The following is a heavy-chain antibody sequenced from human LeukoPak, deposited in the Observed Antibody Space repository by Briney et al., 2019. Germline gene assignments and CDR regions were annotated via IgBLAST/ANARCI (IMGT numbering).Heavy chain of an antibody. V-gene: IGHV3-48*01. Sequence: PGGSLRLSCAASGFTFTSYSMNWVRQAPGKGLEWVSYISSSSSTIYYADSVKGRFTISRDNAKNSLYLQMNSLRAEDTAVYYCARDWYGVYAFDIWGQGTMVSVSS. CDR3: ARDWYGVYAFDI. CDR2: ISSSSSTI. D-gene: IGHD4-17*01. CDR1: GFTFTSYS. J-gene: IGHJ3*02.